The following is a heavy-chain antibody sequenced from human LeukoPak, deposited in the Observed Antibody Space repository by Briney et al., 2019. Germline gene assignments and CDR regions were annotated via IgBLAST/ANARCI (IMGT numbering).Heavy chain of an antibody. CDR1: GFTFSSYS. V-gene: IGHV3-9*01. D-gene: IGHD2-8*01. J-gene: IGHJ6*02. Sequence: GGSLRLSRAASGFTFSSYSMNWVRQAPGKGLEWVSGITWNSRDIGYADSVKGRFTISRDNAKNSLYLQMNSLRTEDTAPYHCVKRSGGRSAATNGDYYYGMDVWGLGTTVTVSS. CDR3: VKRSGGRSAATNGDYYYGMDV. CDR2: ITWNSRDI.